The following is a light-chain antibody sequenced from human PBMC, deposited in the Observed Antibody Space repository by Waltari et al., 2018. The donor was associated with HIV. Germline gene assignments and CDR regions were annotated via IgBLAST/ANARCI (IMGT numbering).Light chain of an antibody. CDR2: DVS. CDR1: QDISDF. Sequence: DIQLTQSPSFLSASFGDRVTVACRASQDISDFLAWYQQKPGTAPRLLIYDVSTLYSGVPSRFRGSGSGTEFTLTISSLQPEDFVSYYCQQLHTFPLTFGGGTKV. V-gene: IGKV1-9*01. CDR3: QQLHTFPLT. J-gene: IGKJ4*01.